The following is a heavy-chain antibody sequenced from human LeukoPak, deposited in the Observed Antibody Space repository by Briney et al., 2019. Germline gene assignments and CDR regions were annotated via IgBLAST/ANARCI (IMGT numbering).Heavy chain of an antibody. V-gene: IGHV3-23*01. CDR1: GFTFSSYA. Sequence: PGGSLRLSCAASGFTFSSYAMSWVRQAPGKGLEWVSAISGSANSTYYADFVKGRFTISRDNSKNTLYLQMNSLRAEDTAVYYCAKDHESWIQLWLPNWLDPWGQGTLVSVSS. CDR2: ISGSANST. D-gene: IGHD5-18*01. J-gene: IGHJ5*02. CDR3: AKDHESWIQLWLPNWLDP.